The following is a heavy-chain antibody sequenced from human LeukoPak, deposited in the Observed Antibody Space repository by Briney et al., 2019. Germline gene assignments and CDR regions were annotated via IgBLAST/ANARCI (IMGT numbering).Heavy chain of an antibody. V-gene: IGHV3-30-3*01. D-gene: IGHD3-22*01. CDR2: ISYDGSNK. CDR3: ARDRDYYDSSGYLDY. Sequence: GGSLRLSCAASGLTFSSHWMHWVRQAPGKGLEWVAVISYDGSNKYYADSVKGRFTISRDNPKNTLYLQMNSLRAEDTAVYYCARDRDYYDSSGYLDYWGQGTLVTVSS. J-gene: IGHJ4*02. CDR1: GLTFSSHW.